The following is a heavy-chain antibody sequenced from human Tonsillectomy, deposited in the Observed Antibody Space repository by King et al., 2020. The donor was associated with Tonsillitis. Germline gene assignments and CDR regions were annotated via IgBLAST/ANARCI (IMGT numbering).Heavy chain of an antibody. J-gene: IGHJ4*02. D-gene: IGHD3-3*01. Sequence: VQLVESGGGLVQPGGSLRLSCAASGFTFSTYAMSWVRLAPGKGLEWVSVVSGSGSSTYYADSVKGRFTISRDNSKNTLYLQVNSLRAEDTAVYYCALIPDRWSGYFDYWGQGTRVTVSP. V-gene: IGHV3-23*04. CDR1: GFTFSTYA. CDR3: ALIPDRWSGYFDY. CDR2: VSGSGSST.